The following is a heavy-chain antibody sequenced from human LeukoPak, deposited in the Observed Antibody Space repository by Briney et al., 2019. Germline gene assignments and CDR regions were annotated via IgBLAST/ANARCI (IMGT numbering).Heavy chain of an antibody. CDR3: ARGPYSSNWYVDY. Sequence: PRGSLRLSCAASGFTLSSYEMNWVRLAPGGGLEWISYISRTGNSIYYADSVKGRFTISRDSAKNSLYLQMNSLRAEDTAVYYCARGPYSSNWYVDYWGEGALVTVAS. V-gene: IGHV3-48*03. CDR2: ISRTGNSI. D-gene: IGHD6-13*01. CDR1: GFTLSSYE. J-gene: IGHJ4*02.